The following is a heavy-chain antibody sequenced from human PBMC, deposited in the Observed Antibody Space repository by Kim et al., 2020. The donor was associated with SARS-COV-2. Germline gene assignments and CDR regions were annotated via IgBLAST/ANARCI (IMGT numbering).Heavy chain of an antibody. CDR1: GYTFTRYA. J-gene: IGHJ5*02. CDR3: AREGNKVTTIDWFDP. CDR2: INTNTGSP. D-gene: IGHD5-12*01. Sequence: ASVKVSCKASGYTFTRYAMNWVRQAPGQGLEWMGWINTNTGSPTYAQGFTRRFVFSLDTSVTTAYLQISSLKAEDTAVYYCAREGNKVTTIDWFDPWGQGTLVTVSS. V-gene: IGHV7-4-1*02.